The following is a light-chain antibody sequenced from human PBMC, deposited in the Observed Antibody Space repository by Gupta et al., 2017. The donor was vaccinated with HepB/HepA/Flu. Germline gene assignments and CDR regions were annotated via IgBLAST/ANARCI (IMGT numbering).Light chain of an antibody. CDR1: SPNIGNNY. V-gene: IGLV1-51*01. CDR3: GTWDISLSGYV. Sequence: QSVSTQPPSLSAAPGQKDTISCPGSSPNIGNNYVSWYQHLPGTAPKLLIYDNNQRPSGIPDRFSGSKSDTSATLGITGLQTGDEADYYCGTWDISLSGYVFGTGTKVAVL. J-gene: IGLJ1*01. CDR2: DNN.